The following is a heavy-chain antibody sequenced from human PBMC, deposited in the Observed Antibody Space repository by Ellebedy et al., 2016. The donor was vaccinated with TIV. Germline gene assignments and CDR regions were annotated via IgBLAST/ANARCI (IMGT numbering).Heavy chain of an antibody. CDR2: ISTSSGDI. CDR1: GFTFSNYN. D-gene: IGHD6-19*01. J-gene: IGHJ4*02. V-gene: IGHV3-48*02. CDR3: ASGYSGGWYGIDY. Sequence: GESLKISCAASGFTFSNYNMNWVRQAPGKGLEWVSYISTSSGDIFYAVSVKGRFTISRDNAKNSLYLQMNSLRDEDTAFYYCASGYSGGWYGIDYWGQGTLVTVSS.